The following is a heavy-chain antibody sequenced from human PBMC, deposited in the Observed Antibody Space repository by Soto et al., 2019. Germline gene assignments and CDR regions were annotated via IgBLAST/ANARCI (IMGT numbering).Heavy chain of an antibody. CDR2: IKPISDIT. V-gene: IGHV1-69*13. CDR1: GDTFGRFT. Sequence: AASVKVSCKASGDTFGRFTINWVRQAPGQGLEWMGGIKPISDITNYAQRFQGRVTFTADASTSTVYLELSSLRSEDTAMYYCARDPSTINKLIGVWFNPWGQGTLVTVSS. D-gene: IGHD4-4*01. J-gene: IGHJ5*02. CDR3: ARDPSTINKLIGVWFNP.